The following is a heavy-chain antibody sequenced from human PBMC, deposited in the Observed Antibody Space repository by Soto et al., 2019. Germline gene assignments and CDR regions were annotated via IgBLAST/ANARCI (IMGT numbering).Heavy chain of an antibody. J-gene: IGHJ5*02. Sequence: GGSLRLSCAASGFTFSSYSMNWVRQAPGKGPEWVSYISSSSSTIYYADSVKGRFTISRDNAKNSLYLQMNSLRDEDTAVYYCARDMEWLVSGWFDPWGQGTLVTVSS. CDR1: GFTFSSYS. CDR2: ISSSSSTI. V-gene: IGHV3-48*02. D-gene: IGHD6-19*01. CDR3: ARDMEWLVSGWFDP.